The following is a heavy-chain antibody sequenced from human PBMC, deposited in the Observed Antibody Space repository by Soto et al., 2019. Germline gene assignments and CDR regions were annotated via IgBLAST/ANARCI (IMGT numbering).Heavy chain of an antibody. D-gene: IGHD2-21*02. J-gene: IGHJ4*02. V-gene: IGHV4-38-2*02. CDR2: IYPSVSS. CDR1: GFAISRGYY. CDR3: AREKVGTTFFDT. Sequence: SETLSLTCSVSGFAISRGYYWSWVRQPPGKGLEWIGSIYPSVSSYHNPSLATRLGLSIDASKNQFTLNLTSVTAADAALYFCAREKVGTTFFDTWGQGIQVTVSS.